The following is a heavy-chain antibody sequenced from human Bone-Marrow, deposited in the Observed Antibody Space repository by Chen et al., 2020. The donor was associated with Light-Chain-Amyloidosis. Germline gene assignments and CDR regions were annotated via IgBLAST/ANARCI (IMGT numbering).Heavy chain of an antibody. CDR3: ARLYCSGGSCRYYYYYMDV. J-gene: IGHJ6*03. D-gene: IGHD2-15*01. CDR1: GGSISSSSYS. V-gene: IGHV4-39*01. CDR2: IYYSGST. Sequence: QLQLQESGPGLVKPSETLSLTCTVSGGSISSSSYSWGWIPQPPGKGREWIGSIYYSGSTYYNPSLKSRVTISVDTSKNRFSLKLSSVTAADTAVYYCARLYCSGGSCRYYYYYMDVWGKGTTVTVSS.